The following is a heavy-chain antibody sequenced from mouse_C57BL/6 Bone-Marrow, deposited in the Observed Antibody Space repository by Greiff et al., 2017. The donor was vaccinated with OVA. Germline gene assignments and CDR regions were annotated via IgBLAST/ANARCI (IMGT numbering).Heavy chain of an antibody. V-gene: IGHV1-18*01. CDR2: INPNNGGT. Sequence: VQLKQSGPELVKPGASVKIPCKASGYTFTDYNMDWVKQSHGKSLEWIGDINPNNGGTIYNQKFKGKATLTVDKSSSTAYMELRSLTSEDTAVYYCARRKGLRRRWWYCDVWGTGTTVTVSS. J-gene: IGHJ1*03. CDR1: GYTFTDYN. D-gene: IGHD2-4*01. CDR3: ARRKGLRRRWWYCDV.